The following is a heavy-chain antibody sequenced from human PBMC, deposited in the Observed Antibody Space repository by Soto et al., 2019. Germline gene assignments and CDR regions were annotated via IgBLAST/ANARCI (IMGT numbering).Heavy chain of an antibody. Sequence: QVQLVQSGAEVKKPESSVKVSCKASGGIFSKYAITWVRQAPGQGLEWMGGIIPIFRTANYAQKLQGRVTITADESTSTGYMELSSLGSEDTAVYYCAGARYYYVSSRYYYYYQVMEVWGQGTTVTVSS. J-gene: IGHJ6*02. D-gene: IGHD3-22*01. V-gene: IGHV1-69*01. CDR1: GGIFSKYA. CDR3: AGARYYYVSSRYYYYYQVMEV. CDR2: IIPIFRTA.